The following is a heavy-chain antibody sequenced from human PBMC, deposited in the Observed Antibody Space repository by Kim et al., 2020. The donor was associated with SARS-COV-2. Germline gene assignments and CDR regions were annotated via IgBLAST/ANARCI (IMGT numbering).Heavy chain of an antibody. J-gene: IGHJ5*02. CDR3: ARRGTGDNWFDP. Sequence: RYSPSFEGQVTNSADKSISTAYLQWTSLKASDTAIYYCARRGTGDNWFDPWGQGTLVTVSS. D-gene: IGHD7-27*01. V-gene: IGHV5-51*01.